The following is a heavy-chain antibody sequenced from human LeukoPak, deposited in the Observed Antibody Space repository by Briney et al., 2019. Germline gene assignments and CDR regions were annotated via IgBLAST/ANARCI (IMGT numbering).Heavy chain of an antibody. CDR3: ARHTTMMGTKWFDP. CDR1: GSIFTSYW. V-gene: IGHV5-51*01. CDR2: IYPGDSDT. J-gene: IGHJ5*02. Sequence: GASLQISCKGSGSIFTSYWIGWVRQLPGKGLEWMGIIYPGDSDTRYSPSFQGQVTISADKSISTAYLQWSSLKASDTAMYYCARHTTMMGTKWFDPWGQGTLVTVSS. D-gene: IGHD3-22*01.